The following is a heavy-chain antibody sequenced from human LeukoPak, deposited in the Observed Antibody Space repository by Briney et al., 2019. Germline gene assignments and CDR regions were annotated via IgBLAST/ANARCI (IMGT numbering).Heavy chain of an antibody. CDR3: ARDGLELVPFDY. CDR1: GFTFSRYS. D-gene: IGHD1-7*01. V-gene: IGHV3-21*05. J-gene: IGHJ4*02. Sequence: GGSLRLSCAASGFTFSRYSVNWLRQAPGRGLEGVSYISSSSYRYYADSVKGRFTISRDNAKNSLYLQMNSLRAEDTAVYYCARDGLELVPFDYWGQATLVTVSS. CDR2: ISSSSYR.